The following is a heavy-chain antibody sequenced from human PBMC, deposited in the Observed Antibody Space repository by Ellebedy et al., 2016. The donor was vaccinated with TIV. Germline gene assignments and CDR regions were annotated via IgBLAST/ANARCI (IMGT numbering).Heavy chain of an antibody. CDR2: IRGKSHGATT. D-gene: IGHD3-10*01. Sequence: PGGPLRLSCAASGFSFSDYLMSWVRQSPGKGLEWIGYIRGKSHGATTEYAASVKGRFTISRDDSRSIIYLQMNGLRSDDTATYYCTREWYHYGAGSYSDHWGQGTLVTVSS. CDR1: GFSFSDYL. CDR3: TREWYHYGAGSYSDH. V-gene: IGHV3-49*04. J-gene: IGHJ4*02.